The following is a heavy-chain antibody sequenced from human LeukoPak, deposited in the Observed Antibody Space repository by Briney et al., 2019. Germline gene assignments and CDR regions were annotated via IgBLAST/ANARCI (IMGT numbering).Heavy chain of an antibody. J-gene: IGHJ3*02. CDR2: INYDGTST. D-gene: IGHD6-13*01. Sequence: GSLRLSCAASGFTFSSYWMHWARQAPGKGLVWVSRINYDGTSTSYADSVKGRFTISRDNAKNSLYLQMNSLRAEDTAVYYCARAGIYSSSWPDAFDIWGQGTMVTVSS. V-gene: IGHV3-74*01. CDR3: ARAGIYSSSWPDAFDI. CDR1: GFTFSSYW.